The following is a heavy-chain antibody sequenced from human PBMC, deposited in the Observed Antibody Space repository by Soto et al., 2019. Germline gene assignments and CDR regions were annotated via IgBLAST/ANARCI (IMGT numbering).Heavy chain of an antibody. D-gene: IGHD2-15*01. J-gene: IGHJ3*01. CDR3: ARARWYDAFDV. V-gene: IGHV4-38-2*01. Sequence: SETLSITXAVSGFFISSGNYWGWIRKPPGKGLEWIGSIFHGGNTYYNPSLKSRVTISVDMSKNQFSLKLNSVTAADTAVYYCARARWYDAFDVWGQGTVVTVSS. CDR2: IFHGGNT. CDR1: GFFISSGNY.